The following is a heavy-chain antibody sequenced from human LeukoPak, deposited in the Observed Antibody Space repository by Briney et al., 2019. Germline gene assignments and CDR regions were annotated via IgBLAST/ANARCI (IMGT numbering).Heavy chain of an antibody. CDR2: IYYSGST. V-gene: IGHV4-39*01. CDR3: ARFPLRGWFGP. Sequence: SETLSLTCAVSGGSISSSSYYWGWIRQPPGKGLEWIGSIYYSGSTYYNPSLKSRVTISVDTSKNQFSLKLSSVTAADTAVYYCARFPLRGWFGPWGQGTLVTVSS. CDR1: GGSISSSSYY. J-gene: IGHJ5*02.